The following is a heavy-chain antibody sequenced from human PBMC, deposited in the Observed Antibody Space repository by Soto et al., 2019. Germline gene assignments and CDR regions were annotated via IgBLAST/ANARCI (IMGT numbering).Heavy chain of an antibody. D-gene: IGHD2-15*01. Sequence: ASVKVSCKASGYTFTSYGISWVRQAPGHGLEWMGWISAYNGNTNYAQKLQGRVTMTTDTSTSTAYMELRSLRSDDTAVYYCARDWPTPSYHLGYCSGGSCYRSDYWGQGTLVTVS. CDR3: ARDWPTPSYHLGYCSGGSCYRSDY. CDR2: ISAYNGNT. V-gene: IGHV1-18*01. CDR1: GYTFTSYG. J-gene: IGHJ4*02.